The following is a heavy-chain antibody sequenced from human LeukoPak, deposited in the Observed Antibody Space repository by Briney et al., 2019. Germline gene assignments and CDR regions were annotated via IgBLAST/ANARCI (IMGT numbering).Heavy chain of an antibody. CDR3: ARVYCSSTSCYGGMIGY. J-gene: IGHJ4*02. D-gene: IGHD2-2*01. Sequence: GASVRVSCKASGYTFTSYDINGVRQATGQGLEWMGWMNPNSGNTGYAQKFQGRVTMTRNTSISTAYMELSSLRSEDTAVYYCARVYCSSTSCYGGMIGYWGQGTLVTVSS. V-gene: IGHV1-8*01. CDR2: MNPNSGNT. CDR1: GYTFTSYD.